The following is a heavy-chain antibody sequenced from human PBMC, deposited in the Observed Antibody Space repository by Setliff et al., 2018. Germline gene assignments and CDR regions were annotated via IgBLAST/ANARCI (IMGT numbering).Heavy chain of an antibody. CDR1: GGSISSSNW. CDR3: AREHGYSYGQTYYYYGMDV. J-gene: IGHJ6*02. CDR2: IYHSGST. V-gene: IGHV4-4*02. Sequence: PSETLSLTCAVSGGSISSSNWWSWVRQPPGKGLEWIGEIYHSGSTNYNRSLRSRVSISVDTSKNQFSLKLSSVTAADTAVYYCAREHGYSYGQTYYYYGMDVWGQGTTVTVSS. D-gene: IGHD5-18*01.